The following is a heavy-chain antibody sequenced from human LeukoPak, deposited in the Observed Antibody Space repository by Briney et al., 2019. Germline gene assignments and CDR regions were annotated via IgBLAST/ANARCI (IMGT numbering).Heavy chain of an antibody. D-gene: IGHD5-24*01. Sequence: PGGSLRLSCAASGFTVSSSYMSWVRQAPGKGLEWVSSIYSSGSTNYTDYVKGRFTISRDNSKNTLYLQMNSLRAEDTAVYYCARDLAGYNSFDYWGQGTLVTVSS. J-gene: IGHJ4*02. CDR2: IYSSGST. V-gene: IGHV3-66*01. CDR1: GFTVSSSY. CDR3: ARDLAGYNSFDY.